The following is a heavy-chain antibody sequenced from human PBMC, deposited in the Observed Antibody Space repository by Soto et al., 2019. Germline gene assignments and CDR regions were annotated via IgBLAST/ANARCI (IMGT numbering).Heavy chain of an antibody. Sequence: PSETLSLTCDVSGGSFTGYYWSWIRQPPGKGLEWIGEINRSGFTNYNPSLTGRVTISLDTSKSQFSLKLSSLTAADTAFYFCARGHGRFAHWGQGTLVTVSS. CDR2: INRSGFT. CDR1: GGSFTGYY. J-gene: IGHJ4*02. V-gene: IGHV4-34*01. CDR3: ARGHGRFAH.